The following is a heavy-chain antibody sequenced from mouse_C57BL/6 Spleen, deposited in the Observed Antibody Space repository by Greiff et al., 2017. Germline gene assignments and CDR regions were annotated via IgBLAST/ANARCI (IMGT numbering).Heavy chain of an antibody. Sequence: EVKLVESGGGLVKPGGSLKLSCAASGFTFSSYAMSWVRQTPEKRLEWVATISDGGSYTYYPDNVKGRFTISRDNAKNNLYLQMSHLKSEDTAMYYCATHYYGSSLWYFDVWGTGTTVTVSS. D-gene: IGHD1-1*01. J-gene: IGHJ1*03. CDR3: ATHYYGSSLWYFDV. CDR2: ISDGGSYT. CDR1: GFTFSSYA. V-gene: IGHV5-4*03.